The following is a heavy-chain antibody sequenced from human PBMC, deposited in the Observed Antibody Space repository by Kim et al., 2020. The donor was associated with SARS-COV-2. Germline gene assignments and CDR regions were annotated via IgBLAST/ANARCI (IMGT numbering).Heavy chain of an antibody. CDR3: ASTLEIAAAGTGMDV. J-gene: IGHJ6*02. CDR1: GGSISSYY. D-gene: IGHD6-13*01. Sequence: SETLSLTCTVSGGSISSYYWSWIRQPPGKGLEWIGYIYYSGSTNYNPSLKSRATISVDTSKNQFSLKLSSVTAADTAVYYCASTLEIAAAGTGMDVWGQGTTVTVSS. V-gene: IGHV4-59*08. CDR2: IYYSGST.